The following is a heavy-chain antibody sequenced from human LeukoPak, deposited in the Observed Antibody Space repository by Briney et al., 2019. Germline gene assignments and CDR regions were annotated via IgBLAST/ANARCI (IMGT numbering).Heavy chain of an antibody. CDR3: ARASVGCSSTSCYSTQFDY. CDR2: INHSGST. V-gene: IGHV4-34*01. J-gene: IGHJ4*02. D-gene: IGHD2-2*01. CDR1: GGSFSGYC. Sequence: SETLSLTCAVYGGSFSGYCWSWIRQPPGKGLEWIGEINHSGSTNYNPSLKSRVTISVDTSKNQFSLKLSSVTAADTAVYYCARASVGCSSTSCYSTQFDYWGQGTLVTASS.